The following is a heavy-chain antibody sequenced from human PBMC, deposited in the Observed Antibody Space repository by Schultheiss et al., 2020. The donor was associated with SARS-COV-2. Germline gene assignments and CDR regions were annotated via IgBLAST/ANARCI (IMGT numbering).Heavy chain of an antibody. V-gene: IGHV3-48*03. CDR3: ARENRGGYWYTGWGDY. D-gene: IGHD5-12*01. Sequence: GGSLRLSCAASGFTFSSYEMNWVRQAPGKGLEWVSYISSSGSTIYYADSVKGRFTISRDNAKNSLYLQMNSLRAEDTAVYYCARENRGGYWYTGWGDYWGQGTLVTVSS. CDR1: GFTFSSYE. J-gene: IGHJ4*02. CDR2: ISSSGSTI.